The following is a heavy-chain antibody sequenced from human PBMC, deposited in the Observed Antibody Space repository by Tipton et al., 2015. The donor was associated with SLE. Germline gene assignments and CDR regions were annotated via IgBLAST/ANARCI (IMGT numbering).Heavy chain of an antibody. V-gene: IGHV4-59*11. Sequence: LTCTVSGGSISSHYWSWIRQPPGKGLEWIGYIYYSGSTNYNPSLKSRVTISVDTSKNQFSLKLSSVTAADTAVYYCARDKGYSSGWGREVWGQGTLVTVSS. CDR3: ARDKGYSSGWGREV. CDR1: GGSISSHY. D-gene: IGHD6-19*01. CDR2: IYYSGST. J-gene: IGHJ4*02.